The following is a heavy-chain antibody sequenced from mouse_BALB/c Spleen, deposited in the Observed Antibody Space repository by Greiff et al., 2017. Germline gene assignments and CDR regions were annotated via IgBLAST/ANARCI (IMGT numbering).Heavy chain of an antibody. Sequence: VQLQQSGAELARPGASVKMSCKASGYTFTSYSMHWVKQRPGQGLEWIGYINPSSGYTNYNQKFKDKATLTADKSSSTAYIQLSSLTSEDSAVYYCAKRAPYYMDYWGKGTTLTVSS. CDR1: GYTFTSYS. CDR2: INPSSGYT. CDR3: AKRAPYYMDY. V-gene: IGHV1-4*01. J-gene: IGHJ2*01. D-gene: IGHD3-1*01.